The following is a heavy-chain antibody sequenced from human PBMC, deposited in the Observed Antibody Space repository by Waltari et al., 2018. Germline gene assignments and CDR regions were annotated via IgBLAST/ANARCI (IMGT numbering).Heavy chain of an antibody. V-gene: IGHV4-34*02. CDR2: INQSGST. CDR3: AIMYNLGLDY. Sequence: QLQLQQWGAGLLKPSEPSSLSCAVLVVSFSGYYWCWVRQSLGKGLDWIGEINQSGSTTYNPSLRSRVTISLDTSKGQFSLSLKSVTAADTAVYYCAIMYNLGLDYWGRGTLVTVSS. CDR1: VVSFSGYY. D-gene: IGHD1-1*01. J-gene: IGHJ4*02.